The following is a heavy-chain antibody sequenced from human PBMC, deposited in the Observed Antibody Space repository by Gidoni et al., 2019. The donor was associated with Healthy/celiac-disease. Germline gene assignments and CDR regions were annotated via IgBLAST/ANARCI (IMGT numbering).Heavy chain of an antibody. J-gene: IGHJ5*02. CDR1: GGSIRSGGYY. Sequence: QVQLQESGPGLVKPSQTLSLTCTVSGGSIRSGGYYWSWIRQHPGKGLEWIGYIYYSGSTYYNPSLKSRVTISVDTSKNQFSLKLSSVTAADTAVYYCARQPESTVTTNWFDPWGQGTLVTVSS. CDR2: IYYSGST. CDR3: ARQPESTVTTNWFDP. V-gene: IGHV4-31*03. D-gene: IGHD4-17*01.